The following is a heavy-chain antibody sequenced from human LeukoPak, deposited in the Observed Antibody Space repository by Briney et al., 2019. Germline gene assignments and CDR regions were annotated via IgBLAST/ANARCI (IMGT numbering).Heavy chain of an antibody. CDR3: ARGASSRFEH. Sequence: SETLSLTCTVSGGSISSYFWTWIRQPAGKGLEWIGRIYTSGSTNYNPSLNSRVTISEDTSKNQFSLKLSSVTAADTAVYYCARGASSRFEHWGQGTLVTVSS. CDR1: GGSISSYF. V-gene: IGHV4-4*07. D-gene: IGHD6-13*01. J-gene: IGHJ4*02. CDR2: IYTSGST.